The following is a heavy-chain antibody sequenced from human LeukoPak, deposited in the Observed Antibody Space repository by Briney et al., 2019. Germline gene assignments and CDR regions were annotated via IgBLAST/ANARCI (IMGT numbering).Heavy chain of an antibody. CDR2: ISAYNGNT. D-gene: IGHD3-3*01. J-gene: IGHJ4*02. CDR1: GYTFTSYG. V-gene: IGHV1-18*01. Sequence: ASVKVSCKASGYTFTSYGISWVRQAPGQGLEWMGWISAYNGNTNYAQKLQGRVTMTTDTSTSTAYMELRSLRSDDTAVYYCARESITIFGVDIPADYWGQGTLVTVSS. CDR3: ARESITIFGVDIPADY.